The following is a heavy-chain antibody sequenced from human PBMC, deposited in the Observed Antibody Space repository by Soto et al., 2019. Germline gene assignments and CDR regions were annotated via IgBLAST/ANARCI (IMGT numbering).Heavy chain of an antibody. CDR3: ARIAVTYSYYDMDV. J-gene: IGHJ6*02. Sequence: TLSLTGTVSGGSISSGGYYGRWIRQHPGKSLEWIGYIHYSVTTYYNPSLQSRLTMSVASSKTLFSLKVYSVTAADTAIYYCARIAVTYSYYDMDVWGQGTTVTVSS. CDR2: IHYSVTT. V-gene: IGHV4-31*03. D-gene: IGHD6-19*01. CDR1: GGSISSGGYY.